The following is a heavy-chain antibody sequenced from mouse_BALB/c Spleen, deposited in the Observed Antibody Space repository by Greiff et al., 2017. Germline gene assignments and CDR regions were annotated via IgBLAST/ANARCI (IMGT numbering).Heavy chain of an antibody. CDR1: GFNIKDTY. J-gene: IGHJ2*01. D-gene: IGHD3-2*01. Sequence: EVKLQQSGAELVKPGASVKLSCTASGFNIKDTYMHWVKQRPEQGLEWIGRIDPANGNTKYDPKFQGKATITADTSSNTAYLQLSSLTSEDTAVYYCATQTARATFDYWGQGTTLTVSS. CDR3: ATQTARATFDY. V-gene: IGHV14-3*02. CDR2: IDPANGNT.